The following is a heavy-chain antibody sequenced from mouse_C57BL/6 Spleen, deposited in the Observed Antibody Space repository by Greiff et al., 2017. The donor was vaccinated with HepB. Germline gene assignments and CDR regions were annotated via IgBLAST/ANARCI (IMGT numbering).Heavy chain of an antibody. V-gene: IGHV1-69*01. D-gene: IGHD1-1*01. J-gene: IGHJ2*01. CDR1: GYTFTSYW. CDR2: IDPSDSYT. Sequence: QVQLQQPGAELVMPGASVKLSCKASGYTFTSYWMHWVKQRPGQGLEWIGEIDPSDSYTNYNQKFKGKSTLTVDKSSSTAYMQLSSVTSEDSAVYYCARGGLSYGSSFADYWGQGTTLTVSS. CDR3: ARGGLSYGSSFADY.